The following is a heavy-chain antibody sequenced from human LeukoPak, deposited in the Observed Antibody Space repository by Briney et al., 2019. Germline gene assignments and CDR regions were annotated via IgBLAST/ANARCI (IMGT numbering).Heavy chain of an antibody. CDR2: IYYSGST. Sequence: SETLSLTCTVSGASISSGGYYWSWIRQHPGKGLEWIGYIYYSGSTYYNPSLKSRVTISVDTSKNQFSLKLSSVTAADTAVYYCARVYPRLGGLDWFDPWGQGTLVTVSS. J-gene: IGHJ5*02. D-gene: IGHD3-16*01. CDR3: ARVYPRLGGLDWFDP. V-gene: IGHV4-31*03. CDR1: GASISSGGYY.